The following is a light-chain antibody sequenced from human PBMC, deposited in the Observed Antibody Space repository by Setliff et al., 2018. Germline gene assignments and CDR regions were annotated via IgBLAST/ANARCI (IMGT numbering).Light chain of an antibody. CDR1: SSDVGRYRL. CDR2: EVN. CDR3: SSYAGSNNYV. Sequence: QSVLAQPAPVSGSPGQSITISCTGTSSDVGRYRLVSWYQHRPGKAPKLMIYEVNKRPSGVPDRFSGSKSGNTASLTVSGLQAEDEADYYCSSYAGSNNYVFGTGTKVTVL. V-gene: IGLV2-8*01. J-gene: IGLJ1*01.